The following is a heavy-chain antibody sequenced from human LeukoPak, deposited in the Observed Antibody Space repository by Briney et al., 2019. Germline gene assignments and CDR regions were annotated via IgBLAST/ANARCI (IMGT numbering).Heavy chain of an antibody. D-gene: IGHD3-9*01. Sequence: GRSLRLSCAASGFTFDDYAMHWVRQAPGKGLEWVSGISWNSGSIGYAASVKGRFTISRDNAKNSLYLQMNSLRAEDMALYYCAKDRYYDILTGGSFDYWGQGTLVTVSS. V-gene: IGHV3-9*03. CDR3: AKDRYYDILTGGSFDY. CDR1: GFTFDDYA. CDR2: ISWNSGSI. J-gene: IGHJ4*02.